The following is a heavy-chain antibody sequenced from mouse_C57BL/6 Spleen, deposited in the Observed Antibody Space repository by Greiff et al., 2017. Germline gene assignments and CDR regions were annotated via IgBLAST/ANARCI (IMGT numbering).Heavy chain of an antibody. CDR2: IDPETGGT. CDR1: GYTFTDYE. CDR3: TCVITTPGFAY. V-gene: IGHV1-15*01. J-gene: IGHJ3*01. D-gene: IGHD1-1*01. Sequence: QVQLQQSGAELVRPGASVTLSCKASGYTFTDYEMHWVKQTPVHGLEWIGAIDPETGGTDYNQKFKGKAILTADKSSSTAFRELRSLTSEVSAVYYGTCVITTPGFAYWGQGTLVTVSA.